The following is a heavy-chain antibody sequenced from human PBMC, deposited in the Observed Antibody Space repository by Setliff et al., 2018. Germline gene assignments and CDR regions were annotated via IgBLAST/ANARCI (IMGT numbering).Heavy chain of an antibody. Sequence: SETLSLTCTVSGASIWSWIRQPPGKGLEFMGYVFPNGASKYDPSLKSRLTMSVDTSKNQFSLKLSSVTAADTAVYYCARGGTYRYFDYWGQGTLVTVSS. CDR3: ARGGTYRYFDY. V-gene: IGHV4-59*01. CDR1: GASI. J-gene: IGHJ4*02. CDR2: VFPNGAS.